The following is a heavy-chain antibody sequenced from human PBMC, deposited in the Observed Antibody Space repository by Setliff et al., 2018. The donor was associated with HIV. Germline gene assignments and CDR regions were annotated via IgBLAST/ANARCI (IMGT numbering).Heavy chain of an antibody. CDR2: IKQDGSDE. CDR3: VRDQVGPQWCYMDV. V-gene: IGHV3-7*03. CDR1: GFTFSGHW. Sequence: PGGSLRLSCATSGFTFSGHWMTWVRQAPGKGLEWVANIKQDGSDENYADSVRGRFTISRDNAKNSMYLQMNRLTAEDAAVYYCVRDQVGPQWCYMDVWGKGTTVTVSS. J-gene: IGHJ6*03. D-gene: IGHD2-15*01.